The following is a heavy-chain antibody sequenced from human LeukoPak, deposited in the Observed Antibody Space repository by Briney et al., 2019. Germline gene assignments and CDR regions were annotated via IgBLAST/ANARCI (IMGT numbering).Heavy chain of an antibody. V-gene: IGHV1-69*05. CDR1: GGTFSSYA. Sequence: GASVKVSCKASGGTFSSYAISWVRQAPGQGLEWMGGIIPIFGTANYAQKFQGRVTITTDESTSTAYMELSSLRSEDTAVYYCASVVSPNGYYYMDVWGKGTTVTVSS. J-gene: IGHJ6*03. CDR3: ASVVSPNGYYYMDV. CDR2: IIPIFGTA. D-gene: IGHD2-15*01.